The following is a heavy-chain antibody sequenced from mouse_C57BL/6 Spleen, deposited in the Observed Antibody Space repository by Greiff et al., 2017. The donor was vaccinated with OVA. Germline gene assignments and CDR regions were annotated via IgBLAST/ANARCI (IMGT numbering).Heavy chain of an antibody. CDR2: INYDGSST. J-gene: IGHJ1*03. CDR3: ARDPYYYGSSYVNWYFDV. CDR1: GFTFSDYY. D-gene: IGHD1-1*01. V-gene: IGHV5-16*01. Sequence: EVNLVESEGGLVQPGSSMKLSCTASGFTFSDYYMAWVRQVPEKGLEWVANINYDGSSTYYLDSLKSRFIISRDNAKNILYLQMSSLKSEDTATYYCARDPYYYGSSYVNWYFDVWGTGTTVTVSS.